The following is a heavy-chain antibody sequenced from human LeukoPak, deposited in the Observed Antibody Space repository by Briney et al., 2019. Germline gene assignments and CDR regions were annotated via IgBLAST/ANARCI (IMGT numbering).Heavy chain of an antibody. CDR1: GFTFSNYW. V-gene: IGHV3-7*01. CDR3: PIHRQIAQ. J-gene: IGHJ4*02. CDR2: IRQDGSEK. Sequence: GRSLTLSCAASGFTFSNYWLTWGRLAPGQGLEWLANIRQDGSEKHYVESVKGRFTISKDNAKHSLYLQMISLRAEDMSVYYWPIHRQIAQWGQGTPVTVSS.